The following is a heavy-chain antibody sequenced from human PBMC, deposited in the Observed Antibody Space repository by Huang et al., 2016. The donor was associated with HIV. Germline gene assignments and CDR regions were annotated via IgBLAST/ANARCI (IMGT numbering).Heavy chain of an antibody. V-gene: IGHV7-4-1*02. CDR3: VRDASAYYPLYYFDF. CDR2: INTNTGYP. J-gene: IGHJ4*02. D-gene: IGHD3-3*01. CDR1: GYTFRRSA. Sequence: QVQLVQSASELKMPGASVKISCKTSGYTFRRSAMNWVRQAPGQGLEWMVWINTNTGYPTYAPGLAGRFVFPLDTSVNTAYLQISTLKAEDTAVYYCVRDASAYYPLYYFDFWGQGTLVTVSS.